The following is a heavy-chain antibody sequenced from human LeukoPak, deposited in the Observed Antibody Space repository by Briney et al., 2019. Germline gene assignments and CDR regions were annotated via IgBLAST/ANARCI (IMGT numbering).Heavy chain of an antibody. V-gene: IGHV3-33*01. CDR3: ARDIGYSYGYVGHWFDP. J-gene: IGHJ5*02. Sequence: GRSLRLSCAASGFTFSSYGMHWVRQAPGKGLEWVAVIWYDGSNKYYADSVKGRFTISRDNSKNTLYLQMNSLRAEDTAVYYCARDIGYSYGYVGHWFDPWGQGTLVTVSS. CDR2: IWYDGSNK. CDR1: GFTFSSYG. D-gene: IGHD5-18*01.